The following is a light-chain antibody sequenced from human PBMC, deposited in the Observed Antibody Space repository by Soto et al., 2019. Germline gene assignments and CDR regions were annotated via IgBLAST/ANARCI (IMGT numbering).Light chain of an antibody. CDR3: QQYGSSPRT. Sequence: EIVLTQSPATLSLSPGERATLSCRTSQSVTNYLGWYQQKPGQAPRLLIYDASSRATGIPDRFSGSGSGTDFTLTISRLEPEDFAVYYCQQYGSSPRTFGQGTKVDIK. V-gene: IGKV3-20*01. CDR2: DAS. J-gene: IGKJ1*01. CDR1: QSVTNY.